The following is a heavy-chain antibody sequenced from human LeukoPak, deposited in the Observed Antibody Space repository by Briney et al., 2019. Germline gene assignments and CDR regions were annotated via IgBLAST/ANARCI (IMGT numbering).Heavy chain of an antibody. V-gene: IGHV3-53*01. CDR1: GFTVSSNY. J-gene: IGHJ3*02. CDR3: ARGPDDYGDYWAFDI. Sequence: GGSLRLSCAASGFTVSSNYMSWVRQAPGKGLEWISVIYSGGSTYYADSVKGRFTISRDNSKNTLYLQMNSLRAEDTAVYYCARGPDDYGDYWAFDIWGQGTMVTVSS. D-gene: IGHD4-17*01. CDR2: IYSGGST.